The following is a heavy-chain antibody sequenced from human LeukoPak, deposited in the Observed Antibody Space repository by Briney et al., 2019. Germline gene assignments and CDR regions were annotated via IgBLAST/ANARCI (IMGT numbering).Heavy chain of an antibody. CDR2: ISWNSGSI. CDR3: AKGSPIAAAGTLDY. CDR1: GFTFDDYA. Sequence: GGSLTLSCAASGFTFDDYAMHWLRQAPGKGLEWVSGISWNSGSIGYADSVKGRFTISRDNAKNSLYLQMNSLRAEDTALYYCAKGSPIAAAGTLDYWGQGTLVTVSS. V-gene: IGHV3-9*01. J-gene: IGHJ4*02. D-gene: IGHD6-13*01.